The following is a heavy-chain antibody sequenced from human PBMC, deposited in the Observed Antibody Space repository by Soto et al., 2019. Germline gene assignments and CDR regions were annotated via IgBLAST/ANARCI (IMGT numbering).Heavy chain of an antibody. J-gene: IGHJ6*02. CDR2: IIPIFGTA. CDR1: GGTFSSYA. D-gene: IGHD5-12*01. CDR3: ARDGSSGYDSGYYYGMDV. V-gene: IGHV1-69*06. Sequence: ASVKVSCKASGGTFSSYAISWVRQAPGQGLEWMGGIIPIFGTANYAQKFQGRVTITADKSTSTAYMELSSLRSEDTAVYYCARDGSSGYDSGYYYGMDVWGQGTTVTVSS.